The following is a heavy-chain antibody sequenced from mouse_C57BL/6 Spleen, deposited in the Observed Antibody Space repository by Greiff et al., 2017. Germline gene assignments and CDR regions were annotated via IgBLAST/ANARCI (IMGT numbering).Heavy chain of an antibody. CDR3: ARRGDRYYFDY. CDR2: IYPGDGDT. J-gene: IGHJ2*01. V-gene: IGHV1-82*01. CDR1: GYAFSSSW. D-gene: IGHD2-13*01. Sequence: VQLQEPGPELVKPGASVKISCKASGYAFSSSWMNWVKQRPGKGLEWIGRIYPGDGDTNYNGKFKGKATLTADKSSSTAYMQLSSLTSEDSAVYFCARRGDRYYFDYWGQGTTLTVSS.